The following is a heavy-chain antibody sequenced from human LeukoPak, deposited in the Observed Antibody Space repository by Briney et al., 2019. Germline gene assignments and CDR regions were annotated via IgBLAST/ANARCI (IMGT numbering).Heavy chain of an antibody. D-gene: IGHD4-17*01. CDR2: IYYSGST. V-gene: IGHV4-59*01. J-gene: IGHJ4*02. CDR3: AREAYGRNFDY. CDR1: GGSISSYY. Sequence: SETLSLTCTVSGGSISSYYWSWIRQPPGKGLEWIGYIYYSGSTNYNPSLKSRVTISVDTSKNQFSLKLSSVTAADTAVYYCAREAYGRNFDYWGQGTLVTVSS.